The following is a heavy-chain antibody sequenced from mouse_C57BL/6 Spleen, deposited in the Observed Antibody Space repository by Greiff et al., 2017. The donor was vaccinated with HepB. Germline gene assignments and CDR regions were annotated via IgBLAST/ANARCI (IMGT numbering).Heavy chain of an antibody. V-gene: IGHV2-5*01. CDR2: IWRGGST. J-gene: IGHJ4*01. Sequence: QVQLQQSGPGLVQPSQSLSITCTVSGFSLTSYGVHWVRQSPGKGLEWLGVIWRGGSTDYNAAFMSRLSITKDNSKSQVFFKMNSRQADDTAIYYCSKNNYGSSYSYAMDYWGQGTSVTVSS. D-gene: IGHD1-1*01. CDR1: GFSLTSYG. CDR3: SKNNYGSSYSYAMDY.